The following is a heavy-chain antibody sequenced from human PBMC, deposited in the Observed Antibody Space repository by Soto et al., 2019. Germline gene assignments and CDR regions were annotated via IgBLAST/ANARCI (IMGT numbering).Heavy chain of an antibody. CDR1: GGSISSSSYY. CDR2: IYYSGST. D-gene: IGHD6-19*01. J-gene: IGHJ6*03. V-gene: IGHV4-39*01. Sequence: SETLSLTCTVSGGSISSSSYYWGWIRQPPGKGLEWIGSIYYSGSTYYNPSLKSRVTISVDTSKNQFSLKLSSVTAADTAVYYCARLSPAVAGTWWRDYYYYYMDVWGKGTTVTVSS. CDR3: ARLSPAVAGTWWRDYYYYYMDV.